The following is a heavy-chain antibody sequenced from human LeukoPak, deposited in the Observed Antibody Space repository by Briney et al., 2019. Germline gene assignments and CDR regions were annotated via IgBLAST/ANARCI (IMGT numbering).Heavy chain of an antibody. CDR1: GFTVSSNY. CDR3: ARGGGLHDYGDYGDY. D-gene: IGHD4-17*01. CDR2: IYSGGST. Sequence: GGSLRLSCAASGFTVSSNYMSWVRQAPGKGLEWVSVIYSGGSTYYADSMKGRFTISRDNSKNTLYLQMNSLRAEDTAVYYCARGGGLHDYGDYGDYWGQGTLVTVSS. V-gene: IGHV3-66*01. J-gene: IGHJ4*02.